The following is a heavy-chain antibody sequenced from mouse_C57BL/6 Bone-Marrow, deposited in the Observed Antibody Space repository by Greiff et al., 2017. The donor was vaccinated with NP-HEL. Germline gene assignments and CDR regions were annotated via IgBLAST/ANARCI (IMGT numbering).Heavy chain of an antibody. J-gene: IGHJ3*01. D-gene: IGHD2-2*01. CDR1: GYTFTSYN. CDR3: ARSRGPRMVRAWFAY. CDR2: IYPGNGDT. V-gene: IGHV1-12*01. Sequence: QVQLKQSGAELVRPGASVKMSCKASGYTFTSYNMHWVKQTPRQGLEWIGAIYPGNGDTSYNQKFKGKATLTVDKSSSTAYMQLSSLTSEDSAVYFCARSRGPRMVRAWFAYWGQGTLVTVSA.